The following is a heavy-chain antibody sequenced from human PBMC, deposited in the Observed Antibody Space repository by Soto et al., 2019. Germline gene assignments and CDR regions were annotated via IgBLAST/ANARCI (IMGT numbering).Heavy chain of an antibody. Sequence: SETLSISCTVSVCSLSIFGYYWSWIRQPPGKGLEWIGYIYYSGSTNYNPSLKSRVTISVDTSKNQFSLKLSSVTAADTAVYYCAREYDSSGYSNFDYWGQGTLVTVSS. CDR2: IYYSGST. CDR1: VCSLSIFGYY. CDR3: AREYDSSGYSNFDY. D-gene: IGHD3-22*01. V-gene: IGHV4-61*08. J-gene: IGHJ4*02.